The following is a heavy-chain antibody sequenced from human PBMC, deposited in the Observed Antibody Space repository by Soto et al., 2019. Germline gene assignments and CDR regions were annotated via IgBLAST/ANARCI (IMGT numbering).Heavy chain of an antibody. CDR2: INAYNGNT. Sequence: ASVKVSCKAFGYTFISYGIHWVRQAPGQRLEWMGWINAYNGNTKYSQKFQDRVTFTRDTSASTAYMELSSLTSGDAAVYYCARDLDDILTGPNFDPWGQGTLVTVSS. CDR1: GYTFISYG. V-gene: IGHV1-3*01. D-gene: IGHD3-9*01. J-gene: IGHJ5*02. CDR3: ARDLDDILTGPNFDP.